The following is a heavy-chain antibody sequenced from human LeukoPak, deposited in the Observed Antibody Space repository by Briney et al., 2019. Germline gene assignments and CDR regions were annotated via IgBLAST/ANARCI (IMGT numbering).Heavy chain of an antibody. D-gene: IGHD6-6*01. CDR2: INHSGST. CDR3: ARGVHNWSDP. Sequence: SETLSLTCAVYGGSFSGYYWSWIRQPPGKGLEWIGEINHSGSTNYNPSLKSRVTISVDTSKNQFSLKLSSVTAADTAVYYCARGVHNWSDPWGQGTLVTVSS. CDR1: GGSFSGYY. J-gene: IGHJ5*02. V-gene: IGHV4-34*01.